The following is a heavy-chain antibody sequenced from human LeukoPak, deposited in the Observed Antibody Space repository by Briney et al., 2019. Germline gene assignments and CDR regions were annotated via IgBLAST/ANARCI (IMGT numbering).Heavy chain of an antibody. CDR2: QHPRDGAT. CDR1: GYTFTGSDSY. CDR3: ARGRYYDILTGYSHPDYYFDY. Sequence: GDSVKVSCKASGYTFTGSDSYLYWLRQAPGQGLECMGWQHPRDGATDYARKFQGRVAMTADTSISTAYMELSRLRPDDTAVYYCARGRYYDILTGYSHPDYYFDYWGQGTLVTVSS. D-gene: IGHD3-9*01. V-gene: IGHV1-2*02. J-gene: IGHJ4*02.